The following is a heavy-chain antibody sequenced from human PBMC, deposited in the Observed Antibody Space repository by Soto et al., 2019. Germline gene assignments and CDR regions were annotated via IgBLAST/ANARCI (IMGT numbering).Heavy chain of an antibody. CDR3: ARVLEQQLVLYDWFDP. D-gene: IGHD6-13*01. CDR1: GGSISSYY. Sequence: SETLSLTCTVSGGSISSYYWSWIRQPPGKGLEWIGYIYYSGSTNYNPSLKSRVTISVDTSKNQFSLKLSSVTAADTAVYYCARVLEQQLVLYDWFDPWGQGTLVTVSS. CDR2: IYYSGST. J-gene: IGHJ5*02. V-gene: IGHV4-59*01.